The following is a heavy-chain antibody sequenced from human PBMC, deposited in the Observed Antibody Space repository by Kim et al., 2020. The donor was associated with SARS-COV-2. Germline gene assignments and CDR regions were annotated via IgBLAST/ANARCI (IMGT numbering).Heavy chain of an antibody. CDR2: IYYSGST. D-gene: IGHD3-3*01. Sequence: SETLSLTCTVSGGSISSGGYYWSWIRQHPGKGLEWIGYIYYSGSTYYNPSLKSRVTISVDTSKNQFSLKLSSVTAADTAVYYCARPPQERITFFGGVSYFAHWGQRTLVTVSS. CDR3: ARPPQERITFFGGVSYFAH. J-gene: IGHJ4*02. CDR1: GGSISSGGYY. V-gene: IGHV4-31*03.